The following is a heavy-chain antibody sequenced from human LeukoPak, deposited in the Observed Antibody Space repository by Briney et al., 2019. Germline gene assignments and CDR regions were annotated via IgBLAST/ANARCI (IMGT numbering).Heavy chain of an antibody. D-gene: IGHD3-3*01. J-gene: IGHJ6*02. V-gene: IGHV3-30*18. CDR2: IAYGGSTK. CDR3: AKYDFWSGYGIDV. CDR1: GFTFSSSG. Sequence: GGSLRLSCAASGFTFSSSGMHWVRQAPGKGLEWVAVIAYGGSTKCYADSVKGRFTISRDNSKNTLYMQMNRLRAEDTAVYYCAKYDFWSGYGIDVWGQGTTVTVSS.